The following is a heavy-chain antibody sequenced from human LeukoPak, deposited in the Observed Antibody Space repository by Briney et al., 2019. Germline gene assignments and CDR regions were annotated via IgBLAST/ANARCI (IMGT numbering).Heavy chain of an antibody. D-gene: IGHD6-13*01. J-gene: IGHJ4*02. CDR3: ARGSSTWHLDY. Sequence: GGSLRLSCAASAFTFSNYWMHWVRQAPGKGPVWVSRINSDRRTTSYADSVKGRFTISRDYGKNTLYLQMNSLRVEDTAVYYCARGSSTWHLDYWGQGTLVTVSS. CDR1: AFTFSNYW. V-gene: IGHV3-74*01. CDR2: INSDRRTT.